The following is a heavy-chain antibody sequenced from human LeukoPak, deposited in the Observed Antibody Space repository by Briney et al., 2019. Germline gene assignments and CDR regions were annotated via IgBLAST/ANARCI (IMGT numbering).Heavy chain of an antibody. CDR2: IRGDGSST. V-gene: IGHV3-74*01. CDR1: GFTFSSPW. CDR3: AVSDYFDY. J-gene: IGHJ4*02. Sequence: PGGSLRLSCAASGFTFSSPWMHWVRQAPGKGLVWVSRIRGDGSSTSYADSVQGRFTISRDNAKNTLYLQMNSLRAEDTAVYYCAVSDYFDYWGQGTLVTVSS.